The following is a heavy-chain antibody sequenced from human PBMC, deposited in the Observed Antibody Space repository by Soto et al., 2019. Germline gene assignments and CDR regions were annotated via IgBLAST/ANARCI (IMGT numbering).Heavy chain of an antibody. V-gene: IGHV1-2*04. CDR2: INPNSGGT. CDR1: GYTFTGYY. J-gene: IGHJ5*02. D-gene: IGHD3-3*01. CDR3: ARAHTINCDFWSGRHWFDP. Sequence: ASVKVSCKASGYTFTGYYMHWVRQAPGQGLEWMGWINPNSGGTNYAQKFQGWVTMTRDTSISTAYMELSRLRSDDTAVYYCARAHTINCDFWSGRHWFDPWGQGTLVTVSS.